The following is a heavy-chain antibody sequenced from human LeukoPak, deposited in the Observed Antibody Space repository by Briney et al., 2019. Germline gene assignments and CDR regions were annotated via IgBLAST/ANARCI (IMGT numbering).Heavy chain of an antibody. J-gene: IGHJ4*02. D-gene: IGHD4-17*01. CDR2: IKHSGTT. Sequence: SETLSLTCAVYGESFSDHYWSWIRQPPGKGLEWIGEIKHSGTTNYNPSLKSRVTISLDTPKNQFSLRLSSVTAADTAVYFCARVNYGDYDYWGQGTLVTVSS. V-gene: IGHV4-34*01. CDR1: GESFSDHY. CDR3: ARVNYGDYDY.